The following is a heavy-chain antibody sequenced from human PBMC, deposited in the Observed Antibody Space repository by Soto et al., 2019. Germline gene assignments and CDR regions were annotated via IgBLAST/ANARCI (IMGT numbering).Heavy chain of an antibody. CDR1: GFTFSSYA. V-gene: IGHV3-23*01. CDR3: AKSPGNIVVVPASV. Sequence: GGSLRLSCAASGFTFSSYAMSWVRQAPGKGLEWVSAISGSGGSTYYADSVKGRFTISRDNSKNTLYLQMNSLRAEDTAVYYCAKSPGNIVVVPASVWGQGTLVTVS. D-gene: IGHD2-2*01. J-gene: IGHJ4*02. CDR2: ISGSGGST.